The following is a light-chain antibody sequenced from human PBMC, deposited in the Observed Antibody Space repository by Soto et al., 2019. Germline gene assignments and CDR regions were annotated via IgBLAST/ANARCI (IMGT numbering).Light chain of an antibody. V-gene: IGKV3-20*01. CDR1: QSVSSTY. CDR2: GAS. J-gene: IGKJ2*01. Sequence: EIVLTQSPGTLSLSPGERATLSCRASQSVSSTYLAWYQQNPGQAPRLLIYGASSMATGIPDRFSGSGSGTDFTLTISRLEPEDVAVYFCQQYGSSSYTFGQGTKLEIK. CDR3: QQYGSSSYT.